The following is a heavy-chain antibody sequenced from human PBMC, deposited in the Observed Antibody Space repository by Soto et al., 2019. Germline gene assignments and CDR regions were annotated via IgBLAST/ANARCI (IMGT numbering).Heavy chain of an antibody. Sequence: XGSLRLSCAASGFTFSDHYMSWIRQAPGKGLEWIGYSSNSGSFTRYADSVKGRFSISRDNAKNSLYLQINSLRGDDTATYFCVRSGDNYNLLDYWGQGPPVTVS. CDR2: SSNSGSFT. V-gene: IGHV3-11*06. J-gene: IGHJ4*02. CDR1: GFTFSDHY. D-gene: IGHD1-1*01. CDR3: VRSGDNYNLLDY.